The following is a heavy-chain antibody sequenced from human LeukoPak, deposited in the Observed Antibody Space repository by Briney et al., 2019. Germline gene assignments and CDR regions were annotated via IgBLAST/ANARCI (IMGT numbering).Heavy chain of an antibody. CDR2: IIPIFGSA. CDR1: GGTLSSYA. V-gene: IGHV1-69*01. CDR3: ARGGIIAAAHNWFDP. D-gene: IGHD6-13*01. J-gene: IGHJ5*02. Sequence: ASLKVSCKASGGTLSSYAISWVRQAPGQGLEWMGGIIPIFGSATYAQKFQGRVTITADESTSTAYIELSSLTSEDTAVYYCARGGIIAAAHNWFDPWGQGTLVTVSS.